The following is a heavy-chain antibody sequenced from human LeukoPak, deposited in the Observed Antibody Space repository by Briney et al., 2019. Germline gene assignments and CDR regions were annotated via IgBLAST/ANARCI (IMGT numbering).Heavy chain of an antibody. Sequence: GESLKISCKGSGYSFTNYWIGWVRQMPGKGLEWMGIIYPGDSHTTYSPSFQGQVTISADKSISTAYLHWSSLKASDTAMYYCARLLYDWEYYFDYWGQGTLVTVSS. CDR1: GYSFTNYW. V-gene: IGHV5-51*01. J-gene: IGHJ4*02. D-gene: IGHD3-16*01. CDR3: ARLLYDWEYYFDY. CDR2: IYPGDSHT.